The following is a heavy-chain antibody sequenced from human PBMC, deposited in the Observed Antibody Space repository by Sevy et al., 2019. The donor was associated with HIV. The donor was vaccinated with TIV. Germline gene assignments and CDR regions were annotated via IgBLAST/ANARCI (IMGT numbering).Heavy chain of an antibody. CDR2: TYYRSKWYN. Sequence: QSQTLSLTCAISGDSVSSNSAAWNWIRQSPSRGLEWLGRTYYRSKWYNDYAVSVKSRITINPDTSKNQFSLQLNSVTPEDTAVYYCARDNTVVKRYYYYYGMDVWGQGTTVTVSS. V-gene: IGHV6-1*01. J-gene: IGHJ6*02. D-gene: IGHD2-15*01. CDR3: ARDNTVVKRYYYYYGMDV. CDR1: GDSVSSNSAA.